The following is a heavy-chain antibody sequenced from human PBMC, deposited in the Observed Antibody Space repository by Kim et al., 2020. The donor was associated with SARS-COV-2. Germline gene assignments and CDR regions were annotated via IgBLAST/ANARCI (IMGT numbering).Heavy chain of an antibody. CDR3: TRVPFYSSSWLDALDI. Sequence: GGSLRLSCAASGFTFSGSAMHWVRQASGKGLEWVGRIRSKANSYATAYAASVKGRITISRDDSKNTAYLQMNSLKTEDTDVYYCTRVPFYSSSWLDALDIWGQGTMVTV. V-gene: IGHV3-73*01. CDR2: IRSKANSYAT. D-gene: IGHD6-13*01. CDR1: GFTFSGSA. J-gene: IGHJ3*02.